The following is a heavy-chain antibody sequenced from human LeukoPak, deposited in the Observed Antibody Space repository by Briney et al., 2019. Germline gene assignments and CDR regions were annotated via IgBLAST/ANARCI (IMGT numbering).Heavy chain of an antibody. CDR2: ISSSGSTI. CDR3: ARERASFSNWFDP. D-gene: IGHD2/OR15-2a*01. V-gene: IGHV3-11*01. CDR1: GFTFSDYF. J-gene: IGHJ5*02. Sequence: GGSLRLSCAASGFTFSDYFMSWIRQAPGKGLEWVSYISSSGSTIYYADSVKGRFTISRDNAKNSLYLQMNSLRAEDTAVYYCARERASFSNWFDPWGQGTLVTVSS.